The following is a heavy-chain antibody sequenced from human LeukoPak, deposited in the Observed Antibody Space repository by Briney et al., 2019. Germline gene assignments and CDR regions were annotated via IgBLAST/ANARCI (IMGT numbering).Heavy chain of an antibody. CDR2: IKSDGSSI. J-gene: IGHJ1*01. CDR3: AFLPPGH. Sequence: GGSLRLSCAASRFTFSTYWMDWVRQAPGKGLVWVSRIKSDGSSIIYADSERGRFTISRDNAKNTLYLQMNSLRAEVTALYYCAFLPPGHWGQGTLVTVSS. D-gene: IGHD3-3*01. CDR1: RFTFSTYW. V-gene: IGHV3-74*01.